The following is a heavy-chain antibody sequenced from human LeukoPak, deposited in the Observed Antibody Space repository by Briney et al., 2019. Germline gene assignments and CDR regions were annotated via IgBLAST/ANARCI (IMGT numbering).Heavy chain of an antibody. D-gene: IGHD2-2*01. J-gene: IGHJ6*03. CDR1: GFTFSSYA. CDR2: ISGSGGST. V-gene: IGHV3-23*01. Sequence: GGSLRLSCAASGFTFSSYAMSWVRQAPGKGLEWVSAISGSGGSTYYADSVKGRFTISRDNSKNTLYLQMNSLRAEDTAVYYCAKDALPLFCSSTSCYAMALDYYYYYMDVWGKGTTVTVSS. CDR3: AKDALPLFCSSTSCYAMALDYYYYYMDV.